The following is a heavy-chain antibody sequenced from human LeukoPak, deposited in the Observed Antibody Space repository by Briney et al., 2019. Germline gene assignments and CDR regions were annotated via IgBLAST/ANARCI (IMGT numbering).Heavy chain of an antibody. CDR2: ISSSGSTI. Sequence: PGGSLRLACAASGFSFSDYYVRWVRQPPGRGLGWVSYISSSGSTIYYADSVKRRFTISRDNAKNSLYLQMNSLRAEDTAVYYCARAQATYSNYYYYYMDVWGKGTTVTVSS. CDR3: ARAQATYSNYYYYYMDV. J-gene: IGHJ6*03. D-gene: IGHD4-11*01. V-gene: IGHV3-11*04. CDR1: GFSFSDYY.